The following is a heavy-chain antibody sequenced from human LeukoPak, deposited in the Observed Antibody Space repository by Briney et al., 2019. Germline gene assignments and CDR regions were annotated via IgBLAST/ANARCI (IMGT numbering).Heavy chain of an antibody. CDR1: GGSISSDGDY. D-gene: IGHD3/OR15-3a*01. Sequence: PSETLSLTCAVSGGSISSDGDYWSWIRQRPGKGLEWIGYIYYSGATYYSPPLKSRLTISIDTSKNQFSLKLSSVTAADTAVYYCAREDWDYAFDIWGQGTMVTVSS. V-gene: IGHV4-31*11. CDR2: IYYSGAT. J-gene: IGHJ3*02. CDR3: AREDWDYAFDI.